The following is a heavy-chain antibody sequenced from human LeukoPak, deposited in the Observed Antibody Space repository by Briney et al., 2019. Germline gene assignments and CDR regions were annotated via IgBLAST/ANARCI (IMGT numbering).Heavy chain of an antibody. D-gene: IGHD3-22*01. J-gene: IGHJ4*02. CDR2: ISSSGGIT. CDR3: AKGTMDGGQYYYDSS. V-gene: IGHV3-23*01. Sequence: ETLSLTCTVSGGSITNYYWSWIRQPPGKGLEWVSSISSSGGITYYADPVKGRFTISRDNSKNTLYLQMNSLRAEDTAVYYCAKGTMDGGQYYYDSSGGQGTLVTVSS. CDR1: GGSITNYY.